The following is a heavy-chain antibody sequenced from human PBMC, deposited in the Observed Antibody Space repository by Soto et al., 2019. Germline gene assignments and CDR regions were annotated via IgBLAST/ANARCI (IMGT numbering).Heavy chain of an antibody. J-gene: IGHJ4*02. Sequence: SETLSLTCSVSGGSISGSYWSWIRQSPGKGLEWLGYVYYTGSTNYSPSLRSRVSISVDTSKNEFSLRLSSVTAADTAVYFCARSVAVPGAHIDYWGQGLWSPSP. V-gene: IGHV4-59*01. CDR2: VYYTGST. CDR3: ARSVAVPGAHIDY. CDR1: GGSISGSY. D-gene: IGHD6-19*01.